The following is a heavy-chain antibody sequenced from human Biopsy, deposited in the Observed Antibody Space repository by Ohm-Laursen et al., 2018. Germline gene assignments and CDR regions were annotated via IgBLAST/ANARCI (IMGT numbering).Heavy chain of an antibody. Sequence: YYMSWFRQAPGKGLEWIGSIYNTETTFYNPSLKSRVTISVDTSTNQFSLKVSSVTAADTALYFCARHPTGFWFDPWGHGTLVTVSS. CDR3: ARHPTGFWFDP. CDR1: YY. CDR2: IYNTETT. J-gene: IGHJ5*02. V-gene: IGHV4-39*01.